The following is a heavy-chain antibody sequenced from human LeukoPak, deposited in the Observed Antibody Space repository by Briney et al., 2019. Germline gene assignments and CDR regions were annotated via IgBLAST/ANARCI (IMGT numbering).Heavy chain of an antibody. V-gene: IGHV3-30-3*01. CDR1: VVSFSTLT. Sequence: PGRSLRLPCGVSVVSFSTLTMNWVRQAPDKGLERGAGIQHYVSRPFYADSAKGGFTISRDNSQYTLYLEMNSLTHEDTALYYCARDHYGGNSWDWYFDLWGRGILVTVSS. CDR2: IQHYVSRP. J-gene: IGHJ2*01. D-gene: IGHD4-23*01. CDR3: ARDHYGGNSWDWYFDL.